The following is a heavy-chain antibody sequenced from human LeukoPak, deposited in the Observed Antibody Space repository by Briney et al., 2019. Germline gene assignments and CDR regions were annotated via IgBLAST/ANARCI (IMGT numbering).Heavy chain of an antibody. J-gene: IGHJ6*03. CDR2: IYTSGST. CDR3: ARGAYVGIAAAGTTQYYYYMDV. D-gene: IGHD6-13*01. Sequence: GSLRLSCAASGFTFSNAWMSWVRQAPGKGLEWIGRIYTSGSTNYNPSLKSRVTISVDTSKNQFSLKLSSVTAADTAVYYCARGAYVGIAAAGTTQYYYYMDVWGKGTTVTISS. V-gene: IGHV4-4*08. CDR1: GFTFSNAW.